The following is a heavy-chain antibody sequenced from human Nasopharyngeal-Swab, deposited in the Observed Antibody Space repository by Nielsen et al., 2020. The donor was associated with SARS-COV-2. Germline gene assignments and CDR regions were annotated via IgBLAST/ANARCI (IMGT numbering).Heavy chain of an antibody. CDR2: INCDGSSL. D-gene: IGHD2/OR15-2a*01. J-gene: IGHJ4*02. CDR3: ARGRGSSTSMIGY. V-gene: IGHV3-74*01. Sequence: GGSLSLSCAASGFTFSNYRMHWVRQSPGKGLVWVSRINCDGSSLNYADFVKGRFPISTDNAKSTLYLEMNSLRAEDTAVYYCARGRGSSTSMIGYWGQGTLVTVSS. CDR1: GFTFSNYR.